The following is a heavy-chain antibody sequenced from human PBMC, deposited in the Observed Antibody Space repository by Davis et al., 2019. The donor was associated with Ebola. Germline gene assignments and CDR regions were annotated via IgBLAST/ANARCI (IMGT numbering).Heavy chain of an antibody. CDR2: INHSGST. J-gene: IGHJ4*02. V-gene: IGHV4-34*01. CDR3: ARGVASTVLDY. Sequence: ESLKISCAASGFTFSSYAMSWVRQPPGKGLEWIGEINHSGSTNYNPSLKSRVTISVDTSKNQFSLKLSSVTAADTAVYYCARGVASTVLDYWGQGTLVTVSS. CDR1: GFTFSSYA. D-gene: IGHD4-17*01.